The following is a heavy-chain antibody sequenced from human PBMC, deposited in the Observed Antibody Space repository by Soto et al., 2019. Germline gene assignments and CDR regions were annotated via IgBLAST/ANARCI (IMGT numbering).Heavy chain of an antibody. D-gene: IGHD2-8*01. J-gene: IGHJ6*02. CDR1: GGTFSSYA. CDR3: AREGAYCTNGVCYGMDV. Sequence: QVQLVQSGAEVKKPGSSVKVSCKASGGTFSSYAISWVRQAPGQGLEWMGGIIPIFGTANYAQKFQGRVTITADKSPSTAYMELSSLRSEDTAVYYCAREGAYCTNGVCYGMDVWGPGTTVTVS. CDR2: IIPIFGTA. V-gene: IGHV1-69*06.